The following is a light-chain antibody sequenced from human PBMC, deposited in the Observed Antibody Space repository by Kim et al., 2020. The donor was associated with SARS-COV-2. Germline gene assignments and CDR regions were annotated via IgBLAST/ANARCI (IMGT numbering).Light chain of an antibody. J-gene: IGLJ2*01. CDR3: QAWDSSTAV. CDR1: KLGDKY. Sequence: SYELTQPPSVSVSPGQTASITCSGDKLGDKYACWYQQKPGQSPVLVIYQDSKRPSGIPERFSGSNSGNTATLTISGTQAMDEADYYCQAWDSSTAVFGGGNKLTVL. CDR2: QDS. V-gene: IGLV3-1*01.